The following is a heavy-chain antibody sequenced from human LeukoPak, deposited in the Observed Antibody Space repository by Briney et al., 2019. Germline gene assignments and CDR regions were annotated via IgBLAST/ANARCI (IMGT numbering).Heavy chain of an antibody. V-gene: IGHV3-21*01. CDR3: ARDEKYYYDSSGYYYGDY. Sequence: GGSLRLSCAASGFTFSSYSMNWVRQAPGKGMEWVSSISSSSSYIYYADSVKGRFTISRDNAKNSLYLQMNSLRAEYTAVYYCARDEKYYYDSSGYYYGDYWGQGTLVTVSS. CDR2: ISSSSSYI. D-gene: IGHD3-22*01. J-gene: IGHJ4*02. CDR1: GFTFSSYS.